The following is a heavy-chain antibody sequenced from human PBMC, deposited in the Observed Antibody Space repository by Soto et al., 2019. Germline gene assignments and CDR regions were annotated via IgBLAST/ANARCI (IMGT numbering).Heavy chain of an antibody. CDR3: ARGRWFDRTGGYFDY. CDR1: GGSFSGYY. D-gene: IGHD3-10*01. J-gene: IGHJ4*02. V-gene: IGHV4-34*01. CDR2: INHSGST. Sequence: PSETLSLTCAVYGGSFSGYYWSWIRQPPGKGLEWIGEINHSGSTNYNPSLKSRVTISVDTSKNQFSLKLSSVTAADTAVYYCARGRWFDRTGGYFDYWGQGTLVTVSS.